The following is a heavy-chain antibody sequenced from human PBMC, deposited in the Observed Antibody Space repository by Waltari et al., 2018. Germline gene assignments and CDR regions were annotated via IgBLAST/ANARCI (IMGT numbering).Heavy chain of an antibody. V-gene: IGHV4-4*07. CDR3: ARDDSLGGLDV. CDR1: EGSLTNYY. CDR2: IYSGGSA. J-gene: IGHJ6*02. Sequence: QVKLQASVPGLVKPSETLSLFSRYSEGSLTNYYWNWIRQPAGKGLEWIGRIYSGGSASYSPSLKGRVAVSEDTSKNQVSLKLTSVTAADTAVYYCARDDSLGGLDVWGQGATVTV. D-gene: IGHD2-21*01.